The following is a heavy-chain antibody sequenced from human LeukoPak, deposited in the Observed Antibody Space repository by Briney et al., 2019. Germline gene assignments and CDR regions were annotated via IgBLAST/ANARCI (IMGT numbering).Heavy chain of an antibody. CDR2: IYNSAST. J-gene: IGHJ4*02. V-gene: IGHV4-39*01. D-gene: IGHD6-13*01. Sequence: SETLSFNCTVSGGSISSSSYYRGWLRQPPGKGLDWIGSIYNSASTYHNPSLMSRVTISVDTSKNQCTLKLDAVTAADTAVYYCAGYSSSWYDYWGQGTLVTVSS. CDR1: GGSISSSSYY. CDR3: AGYSSSWYDY.